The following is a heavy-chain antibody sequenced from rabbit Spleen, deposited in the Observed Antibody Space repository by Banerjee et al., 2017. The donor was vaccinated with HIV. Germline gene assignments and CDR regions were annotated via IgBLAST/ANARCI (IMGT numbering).Heavy chain of an antibody. CDR1: GVSFSFTSY. CDR2: IDAGNSGFT. V-gene: IGHV1S40*01. CDR3: ARDSGSSFSSYGMDL. J-gene: IGHJ6*01. Sequence: QSLEESGGDLVKPGASLTLTCKASGVSFSFTSYMCWVRQAPGKGLEWIACIDAGNSGFTYFASWAKGRFTISKTSSTTVTLQMTSLTAADTATYFCARDSGSSFSSYGMDLWGPGTLVTVS. D-gene: IGHD8-1*01.